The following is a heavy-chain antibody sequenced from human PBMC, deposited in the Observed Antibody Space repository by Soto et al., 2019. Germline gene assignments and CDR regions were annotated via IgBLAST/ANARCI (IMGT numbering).Heavy chain of an antibody. D-gene: IGHD2-2*01. Sequence: GGSLRLSCAASGFTFSSYAMSWVRQAPGKGLEWVSTITDSGGTTYYADSVKGRFTISADTSKNQFSLKLSSVTAADTAAYYCATHRDGSTTPFDYWGQGTLVTVSS. CDR2: ITDSGGTT. CDR1: GFTFSSYA. V-gene: IGHV3-23*01. CDR3: ATHRDGSTTPFDY. J-gene: IGHJ4*02.